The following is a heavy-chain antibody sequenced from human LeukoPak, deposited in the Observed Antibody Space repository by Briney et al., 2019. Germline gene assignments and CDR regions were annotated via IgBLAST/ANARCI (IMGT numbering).Heavy chain of an antibody. CDR1: GYTFTGYY. CDR2: INPNSGGT. V-gene: IGHV1-2*02. D-gene: IGHD5-24*01. CDR3: ARIATGYNWFDP. Sequence: GASVKASCKASGYTFTGYYMHWVRQAPGQGLEWMGWINPNSGGTNYAQKFQGRVTMTRDTSISTAYMELSRLRSDDTAVYYCARIATGYNWFDPWGQGTLVTVSS. J-gene: IGHJ5*02.